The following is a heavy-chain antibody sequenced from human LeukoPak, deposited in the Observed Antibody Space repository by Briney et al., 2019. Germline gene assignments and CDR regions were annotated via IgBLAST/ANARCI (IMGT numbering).Heavy chain of an antibody. D-gene: IGHD6-6*01. CDR2: IYYSGST. Sequence: NPSETLSLTCTVSGGSISSYYWSWIRQPPGKGLEWIGYIYYSGSTNYNPSLKSRVTISVDTSKNQFSLKLSSVTAADTAVYYCARDHDTYSSSYSGSDPWGQGTLVTVSS. CDR1: GGSISSYY. J-gene: IGHJ5*02. CDR3: ARDHDTYSSSYSGSDP. V-gene: IGHV4-59*01.